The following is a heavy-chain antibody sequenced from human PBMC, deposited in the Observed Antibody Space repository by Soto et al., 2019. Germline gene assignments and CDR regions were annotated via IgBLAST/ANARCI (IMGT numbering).Heavy chain of an antibody. D-gene: IGHD1-26*01. CDR3: VRRGSGSYYGY. CDR2: ISGSGGST. J-gene: IGHJ4*02. Sequence: EVQLLESGGGLVQPGGSLRLSCAASGFTFSSYAMRWVRQAPGKGLEWVSAISGSGGSTYYADSVKGRFTISRDNSKNTVYLQMNSLRGEDTAVYYCVRRGSGSYYGYWGQGTLVTVSS. CDR1: GFTFSSYA. V-gene: IGHV3-23*01.